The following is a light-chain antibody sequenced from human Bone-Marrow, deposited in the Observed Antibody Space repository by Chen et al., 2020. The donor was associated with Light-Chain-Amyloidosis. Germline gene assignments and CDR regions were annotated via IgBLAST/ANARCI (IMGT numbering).Light chain of an antibody. Sequence: SYELTQPPSVSVSPGHPARITCSGDALPIKYAFWYQQKSGQAPVLVIYEDDKRPSGISARFSGSSSGTVATLTISGAQLDDEADYSFCSVGRSGLLGGFGGGIRLTVL. J-gene: IGLJ2*01. CDR1: ALPIKY. CDR2: EDD. V-gene: IGLV3-10*01. CDR3: CSVGRSGLLGG.